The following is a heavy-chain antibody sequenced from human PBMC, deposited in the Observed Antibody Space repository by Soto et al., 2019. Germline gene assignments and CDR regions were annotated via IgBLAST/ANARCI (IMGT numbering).Heavy chain of an antibody. CDR2: IIPIFGTA. V-gene: IGHV1-69*06. J-gene: IGHJ6*02. CDR1: GGTFSSYA. CDR3: ARGGGAGTPYYYYGMDV. D-gene: IGHD6-19*01. Sequence: GASVTVSCKASGGTFSSYAISWVRQAPGQGLEWMGGIIPIFGTANYAQKFQGRVTITADKSTSTAYTELSSLRSEDTAVYYCARGGGAGTPYYYYGMDVWGQGTTVTVSS.